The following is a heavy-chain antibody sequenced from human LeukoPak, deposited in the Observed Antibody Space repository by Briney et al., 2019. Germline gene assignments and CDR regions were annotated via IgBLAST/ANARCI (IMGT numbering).Heavy chain of an antibody. Sequence: GASVKVSCKASGGTFSSYAISWVRQAPGQGLEWMGGIIPIFGAANYAQKFQGRVTITADESTSTAYMELSSLRSEDTAVYYCARGGQAAAGYFDYWGQGTLVTVSS. D-gene: IGHD6-13*01. CDR2: IIPIFGAA. J-gene: IGHJ4*02. CDR1: GGTFSSYA. V-gene: IGHV1-69*13. CDR3: ARGGQAAAGYFDY.